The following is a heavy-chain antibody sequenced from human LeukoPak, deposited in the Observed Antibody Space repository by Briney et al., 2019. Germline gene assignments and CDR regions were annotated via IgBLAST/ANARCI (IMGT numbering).Heavy chain of an antibody. CDR3: AGAISGPTSAY. CDR2: ISSSSSTI. J-gene: IGHJ4*02. D-gene: IGHD5-12*01. Sequence: GGSLRLSCAASGFTFSSYSMNWVRQAPGKGLEWVSYISSSSSTIYYADSVKGRFTISRDNAKNSLYLQMNSLRAEDTAVYYCAGAISGPTSAYWGQGTLVTVSS. CDR1: GFTFSSYS. V-gene: IGHV3-48*01.